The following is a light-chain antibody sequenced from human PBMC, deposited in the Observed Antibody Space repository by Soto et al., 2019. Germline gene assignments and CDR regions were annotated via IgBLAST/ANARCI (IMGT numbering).Light chain of an antibody. CDR1: QSLLHSNGYNY. Sequence: DIVMTQSPLSLPVTPGEPASISCRSSQSLLHSNGYNYLDWYLQKPGQSPQLLIYLGSNRASGVPDRVSGSGAGTDFTLKISRVEAEDVGGYYCMQSLQTPMYTFGQGTKLEIK. V-gene: IGKV2-28*01. J-gene: IGKJ2*01. CDR2: LGS. CDR3: MQSLQTPMYT.